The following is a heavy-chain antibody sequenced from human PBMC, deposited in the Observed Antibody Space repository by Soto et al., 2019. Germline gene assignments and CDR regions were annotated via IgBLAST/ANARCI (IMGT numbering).Heavy chain of an antibody. CDR1: GFTFSSYG. CDR3: AKIPPLTGYSSSWYTVEDAFDI. Sequence: GSLRLSCAASGFTFSSYGMHWVRQAPGKGLEWVAVISYDGSNKYYADSVKGRFTISRDNSKNTLYLQMNSLRAEDTAVYYCAKIPPLTGYSSSWYTVEDAFDIWGQGTMVTVSS. J-gene: IGHJ3*02. V-gene: IGHV3-30*18. D-gene: IGHD6-13*01. CDR2: ISYDGSNK.